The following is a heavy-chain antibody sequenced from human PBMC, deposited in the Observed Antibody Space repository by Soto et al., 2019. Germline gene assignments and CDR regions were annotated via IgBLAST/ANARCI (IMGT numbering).Heavy chain of an antibody. CDR3: ARRNWNDWNGMDV. Sequence: SETLSLTCAVYGGSFSGYYWSWIRQPPGKGLEWIGEINHSGSTNYNPSLKSRVTISVDTSKNQFPLKLSSVTAADTAVYYCARRNWNDWNGMDVWGQGTTVTVSS. J-gene: IGHJ6*02. CDR1: GGSFSGYY. V-gene: IGHV4-34*01. CDR2: INHSGST. D-gene: IGHD1-1*01.